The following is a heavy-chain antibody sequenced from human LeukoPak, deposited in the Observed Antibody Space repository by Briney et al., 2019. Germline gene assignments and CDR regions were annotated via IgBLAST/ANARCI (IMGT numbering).Heavy chain of an antibody. CDR1: GYTFTSYD. J-gene: IGHJ6*02. CDR2: MNPNSGNT. Sequence: ALGKASCTASGYTFTSYDINWGRQAAGQGLEWMGWMNPNSGNTGYAQKFQGRVTMTRNTSISTAYMELSSLRSEDTAVYYCARDSSSWVYYYYGMDVWGQGTTVTVSS. D-gene: IGHD6-13*01. CDR3: ARDSSSWVYYYYGMDV. V-gene: IGHV1-8*01.